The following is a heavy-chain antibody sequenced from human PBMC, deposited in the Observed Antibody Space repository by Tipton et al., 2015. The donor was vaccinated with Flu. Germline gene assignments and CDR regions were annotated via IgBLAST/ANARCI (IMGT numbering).Heavy chain of an antibody. D-gene: IGHD3-16*01. V-gene: IGHV4-4*07. CDR2: LYTSGDT. CDR3: ARELLSSSSSYVFAS. Sequence: GLVKPSETLSLTCTVFGGPITNYFWSWIRQPAGKGPEWLGRLYTSGDTIYNPSLESPITISAYRSQNRFSLTRTSVAAADTAVYYCARELLSSSSSYVFASWGQGTMVRVSS. CDR1: GGPITNYF. J-gene: IGHJ4*02.